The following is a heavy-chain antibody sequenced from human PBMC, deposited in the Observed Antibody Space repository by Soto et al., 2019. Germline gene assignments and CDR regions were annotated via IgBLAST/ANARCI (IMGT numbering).Heavy chain of an antibody. CDR3: AGRWGEGRVDY. CDR1: GGSISSSNW. CDR2: IYHSGNT. D-gene: IGHD3-10*01. Sequence: QVNLQESGPGLVKPSGTLSLTCAVSGGSISSSNWCSWVRQPPGKGLKWIGEIYHSGNTNYNPSLKIRVTRAVDKSRHQFSLKLSSVTAADAAVYYCAGRWGEGRVDYWGQGTLVTVSS. J-gene: IGHJ4*02. V-gene: IGHV4-4*02.